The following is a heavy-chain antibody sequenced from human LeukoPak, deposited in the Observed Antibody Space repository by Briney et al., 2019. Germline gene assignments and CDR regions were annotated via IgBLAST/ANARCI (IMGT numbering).Heavy chain of an antibody. CDR2: IIPIFGTA. CDR3: ARDHYYDILTGYAFDP. J-gene: IGHJ5*02. D-gene: IGHD3-9*01. V-gene: IGHV1-69*05. CDR1: GGTFSSYA. Sequence: SVKVSCKASGGTFSSYAISWVRQAPGQGLEWMGGIIPIFGTANYAQKFQGRVTITTDESTSTAYMELSSLRSEDTAVYYCARDHYYDILTGYAFDPWGQGTLVTVSS.